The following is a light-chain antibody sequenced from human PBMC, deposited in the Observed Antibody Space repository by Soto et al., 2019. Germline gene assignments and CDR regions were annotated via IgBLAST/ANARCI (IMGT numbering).Light chain of an antibody. CDR2: AAS. V-gene: IGKV3-15*01. CDR3: QQYNNYPRT. Sequence: EIVMTQSPATLSVSPGERATLSCRASQSVSSSYLAWYQQKPGQAPRLLIYAASSLQSGVPSRFSGSGSGTDFTLTISSLQPEDFATYYCQQYNNYPRTFGQGTKVDNK. J-gene: IGKJ1*01. CDR1: QSVSSSY.